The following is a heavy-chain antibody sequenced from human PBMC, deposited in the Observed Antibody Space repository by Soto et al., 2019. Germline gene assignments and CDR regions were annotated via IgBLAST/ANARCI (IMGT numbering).Heavy chain of an antibody. D-gene: IGHD5-18*01. CDR1: GYSFTSYG. J-gene: IGHJ6*02. CDR3: GRCRTDSYAMDV. Sequence: QVHLVQSGSDVEKPGASVKVSCKASGYSFTSYGIGWVRQVPGQGPEWMGWISPYNGRTNYAQSVKGRVVMTTDISTNNVYLELRSLRSADSAIYYCGRCRTDSYAMDVWGQGTTVTVSS. CDR2: ISPYNGRT. V-gene: IGHV1-18*01.